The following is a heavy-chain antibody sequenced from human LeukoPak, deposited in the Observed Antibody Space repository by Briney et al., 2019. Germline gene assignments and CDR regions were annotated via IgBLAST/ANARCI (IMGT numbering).Heavy chain of an antibody. V-gene: IGHV4-39*01. CDR1: GGSISSSSYY. CDR3: ARQTGSGLFILP. CDR2: IYYSGNT. D-gene: IGHD3/OR15-3a*01. Sequence: SETLSLTCTVSGGSISSSSYYWGWVRQPPGKGLEWIGSIYYSGNTYYNASLKSQVSISIDTSKNQFSLRLTSVTAADTAVYYCARQTGSGLFILPGGQGTLVTVSS. J-gene: IGHJ4*02.